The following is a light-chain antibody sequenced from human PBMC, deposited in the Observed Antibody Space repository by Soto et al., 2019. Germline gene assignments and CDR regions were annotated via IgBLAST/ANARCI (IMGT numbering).Light chain of an antibody. J-gene: IGKJ1*01. CDR1: HSISSY. V-gene: IGKV1-39*01. CDR2: AAS. Sequence: IQLTQSTSSLSASVGDRVTITCRASHSISSYLNWYQQKPVKAPKHLIYAASSLQSGVPSRFSGSGSGTDFTLTISSLQPEDFATYYCQQSYSSPPTFGQGTKVDIK. CDR3: QQSYSSPPT.